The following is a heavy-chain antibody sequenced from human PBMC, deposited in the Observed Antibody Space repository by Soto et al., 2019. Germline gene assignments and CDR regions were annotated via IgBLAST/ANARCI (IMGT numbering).Heavy chain of an antibody. Sequence: QVQLVQSGAEVKKPGSSVKVSCKASGGTFSSYAISWVRQAPGQGLEWMGGIIPIFGTANYAQKFQGRVTITADEYQSTAYMELSSLRSEDTAVYYCERGGMVRGLSRPRTPGYYYYGMDVWGQGTTVTVSS. CDR2: IIPIFGTA. V-gene: IGHV1-69*01. CDR3: ERGGMVRGLSRPRTPGYYYYGMDV. CDR1: GGTFSSYA. D-gene: IGHD3-10*01. J-gene: IGHJ6*02.